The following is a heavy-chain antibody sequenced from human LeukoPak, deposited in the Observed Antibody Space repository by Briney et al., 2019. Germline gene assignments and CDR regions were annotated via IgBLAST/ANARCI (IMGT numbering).Heavy chain of an antibody. D-gene: IGHD6-6*01. J-gene: IGHJ6*02. V-gene: IGHV3-13*01. CDR1: GFSVTTYD. CDR2: VGTNHDT. Sequence: PGESLRLSCFASGFSVTTYDMYWVRQAAGGALEWVSAVGTNHDTYYLGSVKDRFTISRENAKNSFSLQMNNLRVEDTAVYYCTREWRGIASHYHGMDVWGQGTTVIVSS. CDR3: TREWRGIASHYHGMDV.